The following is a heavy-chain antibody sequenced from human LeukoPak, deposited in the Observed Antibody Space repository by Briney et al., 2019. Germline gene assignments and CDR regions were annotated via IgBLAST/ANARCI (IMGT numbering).Heavy chain of an antibody. Sequence: PGGSLRLSCAASGFTFSTYALSWVRLAPGKGLEWVSGISGTGGTTYYADSVKGRIAISRDNSKNTLYLQMSSLRAEDTATYYCAMGSFVYMDVWGRGTTVTVAS. V-gene: IGHV3-23*01. CDR1: GFTFSTYA. D-gene: IGHD3-16*01. CDR3: AMGSFVYMDV. CDR2: ISGTGGTT. J-gene: IGHJ6*03.